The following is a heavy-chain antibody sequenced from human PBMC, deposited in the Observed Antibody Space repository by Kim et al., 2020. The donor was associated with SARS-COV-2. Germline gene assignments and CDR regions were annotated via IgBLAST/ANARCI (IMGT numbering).Heavy chain of an antibody. CDR2: IYYSGST. Sequence: SETLSLTCTVSGGSISSYYWSWIRQPPGKGLEWIGYIYYSGSTNYNPSLKSRVTISVDTSKNQFSLKLSSVTAADTAVYYCARDIGYSSSWLPGIAPYGMDVWGQGTTVTVSS. CDR3: ARDIGYSSSWLPGIAPYGMDV. J-gene: IGHJ6*02. D-gene: IGHD6-13*01. V-gene: IGHV4-59*01. CDR1: GGSISSYY.